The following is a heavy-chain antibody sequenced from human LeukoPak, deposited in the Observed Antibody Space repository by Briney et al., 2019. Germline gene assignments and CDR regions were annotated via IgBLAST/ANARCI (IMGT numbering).Heavy chain of an antibody. V-gene: IGHV3-7*01. CDR1: GFTFSTYW. J-gene: IGHJ4*02. CDR3: ARAMLPYSSSLHGIDY. D-gene: IGHD6-6*01. CDR2: MKGDGSEI. Sequence: GGSLRLSCAASGFTFSTYWMTWVRQAPGKGLEWVANMKGDGSEIHYVGSVKGRFTISRDNAKNSLYLQMNYLRAEDTAVYYCARAMLPYSSSLHGIDYWGQGTLVTVSS.